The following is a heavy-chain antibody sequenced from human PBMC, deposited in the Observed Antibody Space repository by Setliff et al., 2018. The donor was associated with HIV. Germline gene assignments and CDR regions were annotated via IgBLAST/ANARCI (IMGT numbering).Heavy chain of an antibody. CDR1: DASINSNNYY. J-gene: IGHJ5*02. V-gene: IGHV4-39*01. Sequence: PSETLSLTCSISDASINSNNYYWVWIRQTPGKGLEWIGSIYYSGTAYYNPSLKSRLIISVDTSKNQFSLNLSSMSAADTAVYFCSRLTRSSSNSYKGWFDPWGQGTLVTVSS. CDR2: IYYSGTA. D-gene: IGHD2-15*01. CDR3: SRLTRSSSNSYKGWFDP.